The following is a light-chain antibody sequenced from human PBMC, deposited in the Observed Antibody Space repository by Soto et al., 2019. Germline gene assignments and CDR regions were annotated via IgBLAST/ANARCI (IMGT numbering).Light chain of an antibody. Sequence: QAVLTQPPSASGSPGQSVTISCTGTSSDVGGYNYVSWFQQHPGKAPKILIYEVSKRPSGVPDRFSGSKSGNTASLTVSGLQAEDEADYYCAAWDDTLSGVLFGGGTKLTVL. CDR2: EVS. CDR3: AAWDDTLSGVL. V-gene: IGLV2-8*01. J-gene: IGLJ2*01. CDR1: SSDVGGYNY.